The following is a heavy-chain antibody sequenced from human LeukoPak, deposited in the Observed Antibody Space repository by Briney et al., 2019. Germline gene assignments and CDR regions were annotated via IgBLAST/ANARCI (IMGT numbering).Heavy chain of an antibody. D-gene: IGHD2-2*01. CDR1: GFTFSSYS. CDR3: AKRYCSSTSCYEFDP. Sequence: GGSLRLSCAASGFTFSSYSMNWVRQAPGKGLEWVSAISGSGGSTYYADSVKGRFTISRDNSKNTLYLQMNSLRAEDTAVYYCAKRYCSSTSCYEFDPWGQGTLVTVSS. J-gene: IGHJ5*02. V-gene: IGHV3-23*01. CDR2: ISGSGGST.